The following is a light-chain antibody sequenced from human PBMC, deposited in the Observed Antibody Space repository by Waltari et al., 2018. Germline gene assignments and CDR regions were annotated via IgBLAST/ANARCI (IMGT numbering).Light chain of an antibody. V-gene: IGKV1-39*01. CDR1: QSISSY. CDR2: AAS. Sequence: DIQMTQSPSSLSASVGDRVTITCRASQSISSYLNWYQQKPGKAPKLLIYAASSLQSGVPSRFSGSGSGTDFTLTISSLQPEDFATYYCQQRYSIPQFGQGTKVEIK. J-gene: IGKJ1*01. CDR3: QQRYSIPQ.